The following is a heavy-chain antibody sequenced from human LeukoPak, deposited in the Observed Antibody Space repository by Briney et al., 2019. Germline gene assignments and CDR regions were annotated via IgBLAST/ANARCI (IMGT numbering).Heavy chain of an antibody. CDR2: ISAYNGNT. V-gene: IGHV1-18*01. Sequence: GASVKVSCKASGYTFTSYGISWVRQAPGQGPEWMGWISAYNGNTNYAQKLQGRVTMTTDTSTSTAYMELRSLRSDDTAVYYCARDATYYDFWSGYYASDYWGQGTLVTVSS. D-gene: IGHD3-3*01. CDR1: GYTFTSYG. CDR3: ARDATYYDFWSGYYASDY. J-gene: IGHJ4*02.